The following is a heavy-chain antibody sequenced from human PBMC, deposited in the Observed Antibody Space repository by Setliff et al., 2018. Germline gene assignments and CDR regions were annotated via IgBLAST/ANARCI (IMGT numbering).Heavy chain of an antibody. CDR1: GNRFTDYN. J-gene: IGHJ4*02. V-gene: IGHV1-18*04. CDR3: ATFRGYTYGYDY. Sequence: GASVKVSCKASGNRFTDYNLHWVRQAPGQGLEWMAWISAYDGNTRFAQNFQGRVTLTTDASTNTAYMELRSLGSDDTAVYYCATFRGYTYGYDYWGQGTLVTVSS. D-gene: IGHD5-18*01. CDR2: ISAYDGNT.